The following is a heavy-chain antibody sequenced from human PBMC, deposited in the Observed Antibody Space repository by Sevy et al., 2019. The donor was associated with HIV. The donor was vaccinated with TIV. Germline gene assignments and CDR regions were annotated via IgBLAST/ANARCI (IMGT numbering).Heavy chain of an antibody. CDR1: GFTFSSYG. V-gene: IGHV3-30*18. J-gene: IGHJ6*02. Sequence: GGSLRLSCAASGFTFSSYGMHWVRQAPGKGLEWVAVISYDGSNKYYADSVKGRFTMSRDNSKNTLYLQMNSLRAEDTAVYYCAKSDYDFWSGYSYYYYGMDVWGQGTTVTVSS. D-gene: IGHD3-3*01. CDR3: AKSDYDFWSGYSYYYYGMDV. CDR2: ISYDGSNK.